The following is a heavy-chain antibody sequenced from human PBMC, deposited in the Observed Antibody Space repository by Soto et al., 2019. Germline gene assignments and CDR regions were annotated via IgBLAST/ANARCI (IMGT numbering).Heavy chain of an antibody. CDR1: GFTFSTYW. CDR3: ARVFVGDTPVGPESPYDAFDI. CDR2: INADGSEK. Sequence: AQLVESGGDLVQPGGSLRLSCAASGFTFSTYWMTWVRRAPGQGLGWVANINADGSEKYAVDSVKGRFTISRDNTKNWLHLHRDSLRVEDTAVYYCARVFVGDTPVGPESPYDAFDIWGQGTVVTVS. D-gene: IGHD2-15*01. J-gene: IGHJ3*02. V-gene: IGHV3-7*01.